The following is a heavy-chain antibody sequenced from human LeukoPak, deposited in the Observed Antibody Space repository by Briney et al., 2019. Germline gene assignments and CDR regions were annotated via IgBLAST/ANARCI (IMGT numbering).Heavy chain of an antibody. CDR2: IYYSGST. D-gene: IGHD4-23*01. CDR1: GGSISSYY. Sequence: SETLSLTCTVSGGSISSYYWSWIRQPPGKGLEWIGYIYYSGSTNYNPSLKSRVTISVDTSKNQFSLKLSSVTAADTAVYYCARDPGLDYGGISNWFDPWGQGTLVTVSS. V-gene: IGHV4-59*01. CDR3: ARDPGLDYGGISNWFDP. J-gene: IGHJ5*02.